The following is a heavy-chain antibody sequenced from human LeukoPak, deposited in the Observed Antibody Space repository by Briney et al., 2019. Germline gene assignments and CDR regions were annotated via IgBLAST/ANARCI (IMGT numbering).Heavy chain of an antibody. Sequence: SETLSLTCAVYGGSFRDYYGSWIRHPPGKGREWIGEINHSGSTNYNPSLKSRVTISVDTSKNQFSLKLSSVTAADTAVYYCARVYFSFDYWGQGTLVTVSS. CDR1: GGSFRDYY. J-gene: IGHJ4*02. CDR2: INHSGST. D-gene: IGHD2/OR15-2a*01. V-gene: IGHV4-34*01. CDR3: ARVYFSFDY.